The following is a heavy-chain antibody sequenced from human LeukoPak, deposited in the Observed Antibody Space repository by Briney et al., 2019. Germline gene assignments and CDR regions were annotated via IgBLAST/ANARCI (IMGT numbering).Heavy chain of an antibody. J-gene: IGHJ6*02. CDR2: IYSGGST. D-gene: IGHD3-16*01. V-gene: IGHV3-53*05. Sequence: GGSLRLSCAASGFTVSSNYMSWVRQAPGKGLEWVSVIYSGGSTYYADSVKGRFTISRDNSKNTLYLQMNSLRAEDTAVYYCANYGDYYYGMDVWGQGTTVTVSS. CDR1: GFTVSSNY. CDR3: ANYGDYYYGMDV.